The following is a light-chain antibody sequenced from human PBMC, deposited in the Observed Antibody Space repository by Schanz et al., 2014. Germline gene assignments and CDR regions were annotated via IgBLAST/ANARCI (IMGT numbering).Light chain of an antibody. CDR3: CSYAGSTTYWL. CDR1: SSDFGAYNS. Sequence: QSALTQPPSASGSPGQSVTISCTGTSSDFGAYNSVSWYQQHPGKAPKVIIYEVTKRPSGVPDRFSGSKSGNTASLTVSGLKAEDEADYYCCSYAGSTTYWLFGGGTKLTVL. J-gene: IGLJ3*02. V-gene: IGLV2-8*01. CDR2: EVT.